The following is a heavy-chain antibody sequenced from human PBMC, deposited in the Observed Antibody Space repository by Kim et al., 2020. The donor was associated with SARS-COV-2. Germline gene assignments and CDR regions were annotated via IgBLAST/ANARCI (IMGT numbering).Heavy chain of an antibody. CDR3: ATSGRRLTMVRGALDY. Sequence: ASVKVSCKVSGYTLTELSMHWVRQAPGKGLEWMGGFDPEDGETIYAQKFQGRVTMTEDTSTDTAYMELSSLRSEDTAVYYCATSGRRLTMVRGALDYWGQGTLVTVSS. D-gene: IGHD3-10*01. CDR2: FDPEDGET. J-gene: IGHJ4*02. V-gene: IGHV1-24*01. CDR1: GYTLTELS.